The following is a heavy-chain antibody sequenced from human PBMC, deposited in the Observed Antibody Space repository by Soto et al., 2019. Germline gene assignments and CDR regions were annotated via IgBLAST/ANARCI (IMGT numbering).Heavy chain of an antibody. CDR2: IIPIFGTA. Sequence: QVQLVQAGAEVKKPGSSVKVSCKASGGTFSSYAISWVRHAPGQGLEWMGGIIPIFGTANYAQNFQGRVTITADESTSTAYMELSSMRSEDTAVYYCAKHTEAYSSSGYADYYYYYGMAVCGQGTTVTVS. CDR3: AKHTEAYSSSGYADYYYYYGMAV. V-gene: IGHV1-69*01. D-gene: IGHD6-13*01. J-gene: IGHJ6*02. CDR1: GGTFSSYA.